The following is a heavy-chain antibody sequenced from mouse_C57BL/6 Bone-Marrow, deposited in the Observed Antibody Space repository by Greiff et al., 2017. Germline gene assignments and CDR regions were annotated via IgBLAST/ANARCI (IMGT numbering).Heavy chain of an antibody. D-gene: IGHD1-1*01. CDR1: GYSFTGYY. Sequence: EVKLVESGPELVKPGASVKISCKASGYSFTGYYMHWVKQSHGHILDWIGYIYPYNGVSSYNQKFKGKATLTVDKSSSTAYMELRSLTSEDSAVYYCSRGAVVAPSYAMDYWGQGTSVTVSS. V-gene: IGHV1-31*01. CDR2: IYPYNGVS. CDR3: SRGAVVAPSYAMDY. J-gene: IGHJ4*01.